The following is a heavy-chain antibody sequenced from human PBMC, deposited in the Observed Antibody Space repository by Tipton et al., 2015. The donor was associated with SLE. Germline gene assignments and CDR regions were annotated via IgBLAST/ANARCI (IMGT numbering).Heavy chain of an antibody. CDR1: GGSISSSSYY. D-gene: IGHD3-3*01. J-gene: IGHJ2*01. Sequence: TLSLTCTVSGGSISSSSYYWGWIRQPPGKGLEWIGSIYYSGSTYYNPSLKSRVTISVDTSKNQFSLKLSSVTAADTAVYYCARGVWSGSFFDLGGRGTLVTVSS. V-gene: IGHV4-39*07. CDR3: ARGVWSGSFFDL. CDR2: IYYSGST.